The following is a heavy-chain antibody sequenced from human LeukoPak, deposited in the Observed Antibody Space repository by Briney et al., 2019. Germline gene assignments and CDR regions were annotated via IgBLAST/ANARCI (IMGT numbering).Heavy chain of an antibody. Sequence: SETLSLTCTVSGGSISSYYWGWIRQPPGKGLEWIGSIYYSGSTYYNPSLKSRVTISVDTSKNQFSLKLSSVTAADTAVYYCARLSGDYYYGMDVWGQGTTVTVSS. CDR3: ARLSGDYYYGMDV. V-gene: IGHV4-39*01. J-gene: IGHJ6*02. CDR2: IYYSGST. D-gene: IGHD1-26*01. CDR1: GGSISSYY.